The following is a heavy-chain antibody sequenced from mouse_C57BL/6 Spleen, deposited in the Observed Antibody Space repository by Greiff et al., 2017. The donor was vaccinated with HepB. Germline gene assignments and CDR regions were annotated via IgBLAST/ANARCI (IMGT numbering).Heavy chain of an antibody. CDR2: ISYDGSN. J-gene: IGHJ3*01. CDR1: GYSITSGYY. CDR3: ASYDYDAGFAY. Sequence: DVQLQESGPGLVKPSQSLSLTCSVTGYSITSGYYWNWIRQFPGNKLEWMGYISYDGSNNYNPSLKNRISLTRDTSKNQFVLKLNSVTTEDTATYYGASYDYDAGFAYWGQGTLVTVSA. D-gene: IGHD2-4*01. V-gene: IGHV3-6*01.